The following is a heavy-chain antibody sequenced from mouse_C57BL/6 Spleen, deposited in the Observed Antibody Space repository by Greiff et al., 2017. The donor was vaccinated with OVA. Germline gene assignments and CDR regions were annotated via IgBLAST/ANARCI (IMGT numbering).Heavy chain of an antibody. D-gene: IGHD2-5*01. V-gene: IGHV1-26*01. CDR3: ARMAYYSIGGFAY. Sequence: EVQLQQSGPELVKPGASVKISCKASGYTFTDYYMNWVKQSHGKSLEWIGDINPNNGGTSYNQKFKGKATLTVDKSSSTAYMELRSLTSEDSAVYYCARMAYYSIGGFAYWGQGTLVTVSA. CDR2: INPNNGGT. J-gene: IGHJ3*01. CDR1: GYTFTDYY.